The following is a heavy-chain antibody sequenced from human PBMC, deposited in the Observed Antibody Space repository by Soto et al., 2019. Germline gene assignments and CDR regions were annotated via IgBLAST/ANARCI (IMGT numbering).Heavy chain of an antibody. CDR1: GFTFSTFW. J-gene: IGHJ4*02. CDR2: INSDGSST. Sequence: EVPLVESGGGLVQPGGSLRLSCEASGFTFSTFWMHWVRQAPGKGLAWVSRINSDGSSTNYADSVKGRVTISRDNAKNMLYLQMNSLRAEDTAVYYCARDFEYWGQGTLVTVSS. V-gene: IGHV3-74*01. CDR3: ARDFEY.